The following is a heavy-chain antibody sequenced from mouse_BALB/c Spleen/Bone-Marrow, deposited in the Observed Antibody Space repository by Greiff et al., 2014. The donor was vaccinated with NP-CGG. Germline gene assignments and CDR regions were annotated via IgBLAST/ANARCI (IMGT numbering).Heavy chain of an antibody. V-gene: IGHV1S56*01. CDR3: AIYYDYSWYFDV. Sequence: QVQLQQSGPELVKPGASVKMSCKASGYTFTSYYIHWVKQRPGQGLEWIGWIYPGDGSTKYNEKFKGKTTLTVDKSSSTAYMLLSSLTSEDSAIYFCAIYYDYSWYFDVWGAGTTVTVSS. J-gene: IGHJ1*01. CDR1: GYTFTSYY. CDR2: IYPGDGST. D-gene: IGHD2-4*01.